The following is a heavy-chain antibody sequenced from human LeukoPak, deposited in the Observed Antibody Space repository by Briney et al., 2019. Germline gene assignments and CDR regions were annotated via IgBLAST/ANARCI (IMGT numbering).Heavy chain of an antibody. D-gene: IGHD5-18*01. CDR2: ISRDGRST. J-gene: IGHJ4*02. V-gene: IGHV3-74*01. Sequence: GGSLRLSCAASGFTFSSHWMHWVRQVPGEGLVWVSRISRDGRSTAYADSVKGRFTISRDNAKNTLYLQMNSLRAEDKAVYYCPSDTVNTSWGIDSWALGTLVPASS. CDR1: GFTFSSHW. CDR3: PSDTVNTSWGIDS.